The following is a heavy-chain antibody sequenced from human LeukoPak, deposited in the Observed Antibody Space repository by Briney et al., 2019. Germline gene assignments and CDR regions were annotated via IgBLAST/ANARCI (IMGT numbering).Heavy chain of an antibody. CDR2: INANSGTR. CDR1: GFAFSFSA. CDR3: AKPISGGLAVTTDWFHP. J-gene: IGHJ5*01. Sequence: GGSLRLSCEASGFAFSFSAMSGLRQPPGKGLEWVSTINANSGTRSYAASVRGRFTISRDNSKNTVYLQLNTLRAEDTAVYYCAKPISGGLAVTTDWFHPWGQGTLVVVSS. D-gene: IGHD4-17*01. V-gene: IGHV3-23*01.